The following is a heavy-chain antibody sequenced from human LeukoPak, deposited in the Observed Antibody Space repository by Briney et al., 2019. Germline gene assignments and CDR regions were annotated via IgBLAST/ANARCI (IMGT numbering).Heavy chain of an antibody. Sequence: SETLSLTCTVSGGSISSYYWSWLRQPPGKGLEWIGYIYYSGSTNYNPSLKSRVTISVDTSKNQFSLKLSSVTAADTAVYYCARLPWDFWSGIDNYYYYYGMDVWGQGTTVTVSS. CDR1: GGSISSYY. V-gene: IGHV4-59*12. CDR2: IYYSGST. CDR3: ARLPWDFWSGIDNYYYYYGMDV. D-gene: IGHD3-3*01. J-gene: IGHJ6*02.